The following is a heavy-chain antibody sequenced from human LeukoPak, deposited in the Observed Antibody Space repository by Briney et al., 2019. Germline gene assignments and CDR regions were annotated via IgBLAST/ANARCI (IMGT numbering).Heavy chain of an antibody. CDR2: IYYSGST. D-gene: IGHD1-26*01. CDR1: GXSISSSGYY. Sequence: PSETLSLTCTVSGXSISSSGYYWGWIRQPPGKGLEWIGYIYYSGSTYYNPSLKSRVTISVDTSKNQFSLKLSSVTAADTAVYYCARRSGSYIDYWGQGTLVTVSS. V-gene: IGHV4-39*01. J-gene: IGHJ4*02. CDR3: ARRSGSYIDY.